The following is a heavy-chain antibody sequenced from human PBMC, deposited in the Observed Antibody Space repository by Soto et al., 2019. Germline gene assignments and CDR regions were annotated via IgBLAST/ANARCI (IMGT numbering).Heavy chain of an antibody. CDR1: GGSISSYY. CDR3: ATIAAAGNFDY. Sequence: PSETLSLTCTVSGGSISSYYWSWIRQPPGKGLEWIGYIYYSGSTNYNPSLKSRVTISVDTSKNQFSLKLSSVTAADTAVYYCATIAAAGNFDYWGQGTLVTVSS. J-gene: IGHJ4*02. D-gene: IGHD6-13*01. V-gene: IGHV4-59*01. CDR2: IYYSGST.